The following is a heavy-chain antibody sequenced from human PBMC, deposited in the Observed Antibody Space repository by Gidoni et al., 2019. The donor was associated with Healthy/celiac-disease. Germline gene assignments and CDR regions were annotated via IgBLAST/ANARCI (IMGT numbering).Heavy chain of an antibody. D-gene: IGHD6-19*01. CDR2: IYYSGST. V-gene: IGHV4-39*07. J-gene: IGHJ3*02. CDR1: GGSISSSSYY. CDR3: ARDGVSSGWSKDAFDI. Sequence: QLQLQESGPGLVKPSETLSLTCTVSGGSISSSSYYWGWIRQPHGKGLEWIGSIYYSGSTYYNPSLKSRVTISVDTAKNQFSLKLSSVTAADKAVYYCARDGVSSGWSKDAFDIWGQGTMVTVSS.